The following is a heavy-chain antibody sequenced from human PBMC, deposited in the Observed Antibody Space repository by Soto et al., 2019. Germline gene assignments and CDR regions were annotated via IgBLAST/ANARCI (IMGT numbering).Heavy chain of an antibody. V-gene: IGHV4-4*02. CDR1: GGSISSSNW. D-gene: IGHD5-18*01. Sequence: KTSETLSLTCAVSGGSISSSNWWSWVRQPPGKGLEWIGEIYHSGSTNYNPSLKSRVTISVDKSKNQFSLKLSSVTAADTAVYYCARNQLWGFYYFDYWGQGTLVTVSS. CDR2: IYHSGST. CDR3: ARNQLWGFYYFDY. J-gene: IGHJ4*02.